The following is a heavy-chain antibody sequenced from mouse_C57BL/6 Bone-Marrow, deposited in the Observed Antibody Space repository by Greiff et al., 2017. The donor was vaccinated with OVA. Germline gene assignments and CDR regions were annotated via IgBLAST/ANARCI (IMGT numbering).Heavy chain of an antibody. Sequence: ESGPGLVKPSQSLSLTCSVTGYSITSGYYWNWIRQFPGNKLEWMGYISYDGSNNYNPSLKNRISITRDTSKNQFFLKLNSVTTEDTATYYCARERDYGSSYWYFDVWGTGTTVTVSS. D-gene: IGHD1-1*01. V-gene: IGHV3-6*01. CDR1: GYSITSGYY. CDR2: ISYDGSN. CDR3: ARERDYGSSYWYFDV. J-gene: IGHJ1*03.